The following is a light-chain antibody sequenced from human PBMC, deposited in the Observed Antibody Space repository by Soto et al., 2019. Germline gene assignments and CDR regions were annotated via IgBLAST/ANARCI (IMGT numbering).Light chain of an antibody. CDR3: HQYSSAPYT. CDR1: QTIGNIF. CDR2: GAY. J-gene: IGKJ2*01. Sequence: EIVLTQSPGTLSLSPGETATLSCRASQTIGNIFLFWYQQKPGQAPRLLIYGAYSRATGIPDRFSGSGSGKDFTLTINRLEPEDFAVYYCHQYSSAPYTFGQGTNLEIK. V-gene: IGKV3-20*01.